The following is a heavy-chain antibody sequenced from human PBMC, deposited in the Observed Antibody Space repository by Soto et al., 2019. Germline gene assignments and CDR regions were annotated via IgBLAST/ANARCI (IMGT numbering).Heavy chain of an antibody. Sequence: QLQLQESGPGLVKPSETLSLTCTVSGGSISSSSYYWGWIRQPPGKGLEWIGSIYYSGSTYYNPSLKSRVTISVDTSKNQFSLKLSSVTAADTAVYYCARQRGTWIQLLSYWYFDLWGRGTLVTVSS. D-gene: IGHD5-18*01. CDR1: GGSISSSSYY. J-gene: IGHJ2*01. CDR3: ARQRGTWIQLLSYWYFDL. CDR2: IYYSGST. V-gene: IGHV4-39*01.